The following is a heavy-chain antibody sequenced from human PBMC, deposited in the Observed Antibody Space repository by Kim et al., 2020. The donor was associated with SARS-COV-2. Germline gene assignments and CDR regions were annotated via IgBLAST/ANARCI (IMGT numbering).Heavy chain of an antibody. Sequence: GGSLRLSCVASGFTFSNYGMTWVRQAPGGGLEWVSGITGSGDITAYADSVKGRFTISRDNSKNTLYLQMSSLRAEDTAIYYCANPRQPDYWGQGTQVTVS. V-gene: IGHV3-23*01. D-gene: IGHD6-13*01. CDR2: ITGSGDIT. J-gene: IGHJ4*02. CDR1: GFTFSNYG. CDR3: ANPRQPDY.